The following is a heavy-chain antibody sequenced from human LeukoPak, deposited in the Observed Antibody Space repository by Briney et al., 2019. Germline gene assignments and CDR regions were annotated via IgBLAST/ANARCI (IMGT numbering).Heavy chain of an antibody. CDR2: ISYDGSNK. D-gene: IGHD3-22*01. V-gene: IGHV3-30*18. CDR3: AKDGIGAWYYDSSGFQSD. CDR1: GFTFSSYG. J-gene: IGHJ4*02. Sequence: GRSLRLSCAASGFTFSSYGMHWVRQAPGKGLEWVAVISYDGSNKYYADSVKGRSTISRDNSKNTLYLQMNSLRAEDTAVYYCAKDGIGAWYYDSSGFQSDWGQGTLVTVSS.